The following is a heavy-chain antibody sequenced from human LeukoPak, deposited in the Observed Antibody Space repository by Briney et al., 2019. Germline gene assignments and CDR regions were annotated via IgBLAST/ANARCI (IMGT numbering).Heavy chain of an antibody. D-gene: IGHD4-11*01. V-gene: IGHV3-23*01. CDR2: INGGGVNT. Sequence: GGSLRLSCAASGFTFSSYSMHWVRQAPGKGLEWVSTINGGGVNTHYADSVGGRFTISRDNSKNTLFLQMNSLRDEDTAVYCCAKDLYSNYGPADYWGQGNLVTVSS. CDR1: GFTFSSYS. CDR3: AKDLYSNYGPADY. J-gene: IGHJ4*02.